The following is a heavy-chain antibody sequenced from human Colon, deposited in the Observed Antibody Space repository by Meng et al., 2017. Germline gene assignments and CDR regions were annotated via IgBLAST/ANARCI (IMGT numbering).Heavy chain of an antibody. CDR3: ATQSQDY. Sequence: GESPKISCAASGFTFSSYWMHWVRQAPGKGPVWVSRINSDGSSTNYTDSVRGRFTISGDNAKNTLYLQMNSLRAEDTAVYYCATQSQDYWGQGTRVTVSS. V-gene: IGHV3-74*01. CDR2: INSDGSST. J-gene: IGHJ4*02. CDR1: GFTFSSYW.